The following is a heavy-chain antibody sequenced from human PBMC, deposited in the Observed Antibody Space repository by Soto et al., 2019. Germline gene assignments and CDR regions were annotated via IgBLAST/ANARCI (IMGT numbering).Heavy chain of an antibody. CDR2: IYYSGST. CDR3: AGGAGYDFWSGYCGEFAY. CDR1: GGSISSYY. V-gene: IGHV4-59*01. Sequence: QVQLQESGPGLVKPSETLSLTCTVSGGSISSYYWSWIRQPPGKGLEWIGYIYYSGSTNYNPSLTVRATSSVDTPKNQCSLRLSFVTGGDTAVYYCAGGAGYDFWSGYCGEFAYWAQGTLVTVSS. J-gene: IGHJ4*02. D-gene: IGHD3-3*01.